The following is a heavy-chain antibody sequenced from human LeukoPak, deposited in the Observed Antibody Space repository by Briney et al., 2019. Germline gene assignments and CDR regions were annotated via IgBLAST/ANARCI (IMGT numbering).Heavy chain of an antibody. J-gene: IGHJ4*02. V-gene: IGHV3-21*01. Sequence: GGSLRLSCAASGFTFSSYSMNWVRQAPGKGLEWVSSISSSSSYIYYADSVKGRFTISRHKAKNSLYLQMNSLRAEDTAVYYCARETRDYYDSSGYYYRGGNYFDYWGQGTLVTVSS. CDR1: GFTFSSYS. CDR3: ARETRDYYDSSGYYYRGGNYFDY. D-gene: IGHD3-22*01. CDR2: ISSSSSYI.